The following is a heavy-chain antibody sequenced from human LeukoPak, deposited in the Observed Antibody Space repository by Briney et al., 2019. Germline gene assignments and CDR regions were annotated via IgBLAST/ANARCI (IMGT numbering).Heavy chain of an antibody. CDR1: GFTFSSYG. Sequence: GGSLRLSCAASGFTFSSYGMHWVRQAPGEGLEWVAVISYDGSNKYYADSVKGRFTFSRDNSRNTLYLQMNSLRAEDTAVYYCAKDQVVTAIRPDAFDIWGQGTMVTVSS. J-gene: IGHJ3*02. V-gene: IGHV3-30*18. D-gene: IGHD2-21*02. CDR3: AKDQVVTAIRPDAFDI. CDR2: ISYDGSNK.